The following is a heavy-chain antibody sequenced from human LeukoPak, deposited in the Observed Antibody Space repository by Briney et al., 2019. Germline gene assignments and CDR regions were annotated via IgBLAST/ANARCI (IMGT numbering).Heavy chain of an antibody. CDR2: ISISGGTT. Sequence: PGGSLRLSCAASGFTFSSHWMHWVRQAPGKGLVWVSVISISGGTTFYADSVKGRFTISRDNSKNTLYLQMRPEDTAVYYCARAREYLAIDYWGQGTLVTVSS. CDR1: GFTFSSHW. J-gene: IGHJ4*02. CDR3: ARAREYLAIDY. D-gene: IGHD2/OR15-2a*01. V-gene: IGHV3-74*01.